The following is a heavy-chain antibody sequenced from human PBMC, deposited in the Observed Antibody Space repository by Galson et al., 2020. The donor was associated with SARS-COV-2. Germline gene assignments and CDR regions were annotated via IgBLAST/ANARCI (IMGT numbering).Heavy chain of an antibody. D-gene: IGHD2-15*01. Sequence: GGSLRLSCAASGFTFSSYAMHWVRQAPGKGLEWVAVISYDGSNKYYADSVKGRFTISRDNSKNTLYLQMNSLRAEDTAVYYCARNAAGNWFDPWGQGTLVTVSS. J-gene: IGHJ5*02. CDR2: ISYDGSNK. V-gene: IGHV3-30*04. CDR3: ARNAAGNWFDP. CDR1: GFTFSSYA.